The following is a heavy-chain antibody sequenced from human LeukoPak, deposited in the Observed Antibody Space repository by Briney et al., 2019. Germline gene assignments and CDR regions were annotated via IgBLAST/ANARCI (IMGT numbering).Heavy chain of an antibody. Sequence: SVKVSCKASGGTFSSYAISWVRQAPGQGPEWMGGIIPIFGTANYAQKFQGRVTITADESTSTAYMELSSLRSEDTAAYYCARYSGITMVRGVIKGMDVWGQGTTVTVSS. D-gene: IGHD3-10*01. CDR2: IIPIFGTA. CDR3: ARYSGITMVRGVIKGMDV. CDR1: GGTFSSYA. J-gene: IGHJ6*02. V-gene: IGHV1-69*01.